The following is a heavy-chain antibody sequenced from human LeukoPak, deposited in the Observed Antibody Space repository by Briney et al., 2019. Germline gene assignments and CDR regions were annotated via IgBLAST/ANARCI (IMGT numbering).Heavy chain of an antibody. CDR1: EFSFPNYC. V-gene: IGHV5-51*01. CDR2: IYPGDSDT. J-gene: IGHJ6*03. Sequence: GESLKISCKHPEFSFPNYCIGWVRQMPGKGLEWTGIIYPGDSDTRYSPSFQGQVTISADKSISTAYLQWSSLKASDTAMYYCARHAYSSSWRPGDYYYYMDVWGKGTTVTVSS. CDR3: ARHAYSSSWRPGDYYYYMDV. D-gene: IGHD6-13*01.